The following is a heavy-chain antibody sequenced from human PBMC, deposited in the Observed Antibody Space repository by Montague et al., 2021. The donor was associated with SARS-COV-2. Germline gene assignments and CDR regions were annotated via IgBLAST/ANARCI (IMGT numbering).Heavy chain of an antibody. CDR2: ISYDGSNK. J-gene: IGHJ4*02. D-gene: IGHD1-26*01. CDR3: AKDVGLRNFFDY. V-gene: IGHV3-30*18. Sequence: SLRLSCAASGFTFSSYDMHWVRQAPGKGLEWVAVISYDGSNKYYADSVKGRFTISRDNSKSTLYLQMNSLRAEDTAVYYCAKDVGLRNFFDYWGQETLVAVSS. CDR1: GFTFSSYD.